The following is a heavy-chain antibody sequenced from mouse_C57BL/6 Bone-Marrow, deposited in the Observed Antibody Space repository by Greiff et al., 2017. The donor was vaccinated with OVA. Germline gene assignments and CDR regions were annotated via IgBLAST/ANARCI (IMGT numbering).Heavy chain of an antibody. CDR3: ARDLLLSHFDY. J-gene: IGHJ2*01. CDR1: GFTFSSYA. D-gene: IGHD2-1*01. Sequence: VQLKESGGGLVKPGGSLKLSCAASGFTFSSYAMSWVRQTPEKRLEWVATISDGGSYTYYPDNVKGRITISRDNAKTNLYLQMSHLKSEDTAMYYCARDLLLSHFDYWGQGTTLTVSS. CDR2: ISDGGSYT. V-gene: IGHV5-4*01.